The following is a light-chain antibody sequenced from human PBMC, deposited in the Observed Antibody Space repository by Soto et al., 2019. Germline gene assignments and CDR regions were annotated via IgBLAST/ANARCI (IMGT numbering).Light chain of an antibody. Sequence: QSVLTQPPSSSGTPGQRVTISCSGGSSNIGSSPVNWYQQLPGTAPKLLIHSNDRRPSGVPDRFSVSKSGASASLAITGLQAEDEADYYCQSYDSSLSRRGVFGGGTQLTVL. J-gene: IGLJ3*02. CDR3: QSYDSSLSRRGV. CDR2: SND. CDR1: SSNIGSSP. V-gene: IGLV1-44*01.